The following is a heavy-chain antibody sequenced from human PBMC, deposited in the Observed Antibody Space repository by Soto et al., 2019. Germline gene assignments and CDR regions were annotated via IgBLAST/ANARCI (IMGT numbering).Heavy chain of an antibody. Sequence: SETLALTCTVSGGSISSYYWSWIRQPPGKGLEWIGYIYYSGSTNYNPSLKSRVTISVDTSKNQFSLKLSSVTAADTAVYYCARAQDYYDSSGFRNNWFDPWGQGNLVTV. CDR3: ARAQDYYDSSGFRNNWFDP. V-gene: IGHV4-59*01. CDR1: GGSISSYY. CDR2: IYYSGST. D-gene: IGHD3-22*01. J-gene: IGHJ5*02.